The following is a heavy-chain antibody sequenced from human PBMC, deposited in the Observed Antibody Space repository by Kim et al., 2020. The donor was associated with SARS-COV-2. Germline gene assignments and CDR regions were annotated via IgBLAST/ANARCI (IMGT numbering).Heavy chain of an antibody. Sequence: LKSRVTISVDTSKNQFSLKLSSVTAADTAVYYCARGQGYCSGGSCRYFDYWGQGTLVTVSS. V-gene: IGHV4-34*01. D-gene: IGHD2-15*01. J-gene: IGHJ4*02. CDR3: ARGQGYCSGGSCRYFDY.